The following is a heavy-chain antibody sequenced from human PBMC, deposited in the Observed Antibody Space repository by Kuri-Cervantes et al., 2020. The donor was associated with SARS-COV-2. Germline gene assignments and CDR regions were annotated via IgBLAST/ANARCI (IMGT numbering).Heavy chain of an antibody. J-gene: IGHJ6*02. CDR2: INPNSGGT. CDR1: GYTFTGYY. Sequence: ASVKVSCKASGYTFTGYYMHWVRQAPGQGLEWMGWINPNSGGTNYAQKFQGWVTMTRDTSISTAYMELSRLRSDDTAVYYCARGGDIVVVPDAASGVTYYYYGMDVWGQGTKVTVSS. CDR3: ARGGDIVVVPDAASGVTYYYYGMDV. V-gene: IGHV1-2*04. D-gene: IGHD2-2*01.